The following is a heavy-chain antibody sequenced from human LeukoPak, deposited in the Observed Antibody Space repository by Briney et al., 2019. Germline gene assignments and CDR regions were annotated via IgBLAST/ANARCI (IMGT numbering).Heavy chain of an antibody. D-gene: IGHD6-13*01. J-gene: IGHJ4*02. CDR1: GGSFSGYY. Sequence: PSETLSLTCAVYGGSFSGYYWSWIRQPPGKGLEWIGEINHSGSTNYNPSLKSRVTISVDTSKNQFSLKLSSVTAADTAVYYCARSYSSSWSVVGHYLDYWGQGTLVTVSS. CDR2: INHSGST. CDR3: ARSYSSSWSVVGHYLDY. V-gene: IGHV4-34*01.